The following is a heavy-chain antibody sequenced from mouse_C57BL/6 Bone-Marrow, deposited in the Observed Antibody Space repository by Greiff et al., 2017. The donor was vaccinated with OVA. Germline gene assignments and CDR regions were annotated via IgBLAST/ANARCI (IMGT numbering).Heavy chain of an antibody. CDR1: GYAFSSSW. CDR2: IYPGDGDT. J-gene: IGHJ3*01. Sequence: QVQLKQSGPELVKPGASVKISCKASGYAFSSSWMNWVKQRPGKGLEWIGRIYPGDGDTNYNGKFKGKATLTADKSSSTAYMQLSSLTSEDSAVYFCARYYDYDSAWFAYWGQGTLVTVSA. D-gene: IGHD2-4*01. V-gene: IGHV1-82*01. CDR3: ARYYDYDSAWFAY.